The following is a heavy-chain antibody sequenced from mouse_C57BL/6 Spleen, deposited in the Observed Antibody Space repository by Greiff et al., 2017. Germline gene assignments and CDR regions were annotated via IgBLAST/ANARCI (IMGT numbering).Heavy chain of an antibody. J-gene: IGHJ2*01. D-gene: IGHD2-4*01. CDR2: ISSGSSTI. V-gene: IGHV5-17*01. CDR1: GFTFSDYG. CDR3: ARAPIYYDYDYFDY. Sequence: EVHLVESGGGLVKPGGSLKLSCAASGFTFSDYGMHWVRQAPEKGLEWVAYISSGSSTIYYADTVKGRFTISRDNAKNTLFLQMTSLRSEDTAMYYCARAPIYYDYDYFDYWGQGTTLTVSS.